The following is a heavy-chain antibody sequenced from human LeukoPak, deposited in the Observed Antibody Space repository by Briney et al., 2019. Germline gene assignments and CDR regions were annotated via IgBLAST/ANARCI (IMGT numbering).Heavy chain of an antibody. V-gene: IGHV4-59*08. CDR3: ARPGGSLAYIYN. D-gene: IGHD1-26*01. CDR2: VYQSGTT. Sequence: SETLSLTCNVSGGSLSSYYWSWIRQSPGKELEWIGYVYQSGTTSYSPSLKRRVTISADMSKNHFSLKLRSVTAADTAIYYCARPGGSLAYIYNWGQGTLVTVSS. J-gene: IGHJ4*02. CDR1: GGSLSSYY.